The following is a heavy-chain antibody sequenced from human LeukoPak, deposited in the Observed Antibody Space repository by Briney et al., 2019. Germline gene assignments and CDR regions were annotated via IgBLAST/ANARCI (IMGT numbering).Heavy chain of an antibody. D-gene: IGHD1-26*01. V-gene: IGHV1-69*10. J-gene: IGHJ6*03. CDR2: IIPILGTA. Sequence: GASVKVSCKASGGTFNSYGITWVRQAPGQGLEWMGGIIPILGTANYAQKFQGRVTITADKSTSTAYMELSSLRSEDTAVYYCARLGRYSPYYYYYMDVWGKGTTVTVSS. CDR1: GGTFNSYG. CDR3: ARLGRYSPYYYYYMDV.